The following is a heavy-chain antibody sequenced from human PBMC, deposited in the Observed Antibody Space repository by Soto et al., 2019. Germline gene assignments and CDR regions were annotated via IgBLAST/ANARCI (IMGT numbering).Heavy chain of an antibody. CDR3: ASSPAVADVFDP. V-gene: IGHV3-23*01. J-gene: IGHJ5*02. CDR1: GFTFSSYA. Sequence: GGSLRLSCAASGFTFSSYAMSWVRQAPGKGLEWVSAISGSGGSTYYADSVKGRFTISRDNSKNTLYLQMNSLRAEDTAVYYCASSPAVADVFDPWGQGTLVTVSS. D-gene: IGHD6-19*01. CDR2: ISGSGGST.